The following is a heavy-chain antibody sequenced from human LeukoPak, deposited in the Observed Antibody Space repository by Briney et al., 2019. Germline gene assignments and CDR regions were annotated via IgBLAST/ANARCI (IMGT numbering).Heavy chain of an antibody. J-gene: IGHJ5*02. CDR1: GFTFSSYN. Sequence: GGSLRLSCAASGFTFSSYNMNWVRQAPGKGLEWVSYISRSSATIYYADSVKGRFTISRDNAKNSLFLQMSSLRAEDTAVYYCAKDPDYGAAWGQGTLVTVSS. V-gene: IGHV3-48*01. D-gene: IGHD4-17*01. CDR3: AKDPDYGAA. CDR2: ISRSSATI.